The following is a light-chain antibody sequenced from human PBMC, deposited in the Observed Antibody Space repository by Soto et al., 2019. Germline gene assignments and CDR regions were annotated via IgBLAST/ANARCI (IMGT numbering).Light chain of an antibody. J-gene: IGLJ2*01. Sequence: QSVLTQPASVSGSPGQSITISCTGTSSDVGSYNLVSWYQQHTGKAPKLMIYEGSKRPSGVSNRFSGSKSGNTASLTISGLQPEDEADYYCCSYAGSSTLVIFGGGTQLTVL. CDR3: CSYAGSSTLVI. CDR2: EGS. V-gene: IGLV2-23*01. CDR1: SSDVGSYNL.